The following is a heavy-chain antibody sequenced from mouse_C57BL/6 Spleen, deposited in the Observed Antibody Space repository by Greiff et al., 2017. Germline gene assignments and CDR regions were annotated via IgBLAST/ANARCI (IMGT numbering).Heavy chain of an antibody. CDR3: AKIYDGYQGFAY. CDR2: ISSGSSTI. Sequence: EVKLVESGGGLVKPGGSLKLSCAASGFTFSDYGMHWVRQAPEKGLEWVAYISSGSSTIYYADTVKGRFTISRDNAKNTLFLQMTSLRSEDTAMYYCAKIYDGYQGFAYWGQGTLVTVSA. J-gene: IGHJ3*01. CDR1: GFTFSDYG. V-gene: IGHV5-17*01. D-gene: IGHD2-3*01.